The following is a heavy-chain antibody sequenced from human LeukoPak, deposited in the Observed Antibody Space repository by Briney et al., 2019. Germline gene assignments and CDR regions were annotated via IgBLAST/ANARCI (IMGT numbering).Heavy chain of an antibody. D-gene: IGHD1-26*01. Sequence: ASVKVSCKASGYTFTSYYMHWVRQAPGQGLEWMGIINPSGGSTSYAQKFQGRVTMTRDTSTSTVYMERSSLKSEDTAVYYCARGIGGSYYVGYYFDYWGQGTLVTVSS. CDR2: INPSGGST. J-gene: IGHJ4*02. V-gene: IGHV1-46*01. CDR3: ARGIGGSYYVGYYFDY. CDR1: GYTFTSYY.